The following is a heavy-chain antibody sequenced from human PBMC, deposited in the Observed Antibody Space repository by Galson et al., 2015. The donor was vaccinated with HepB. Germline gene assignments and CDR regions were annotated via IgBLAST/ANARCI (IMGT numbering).Heavy chain of an antibody. CDR1: GYTFTGYY. V-gene: IGHV1-2*02. D-gene: IGHD1-26*01. Sequence: SVKVSCKASGYTFTGYYMHWVRQAPGQGLEWMGWINPNSGGTNYAQKFQGRVTMTRDTSISTAYMELSRLRSDDTAVYYCARDLQWEPTFDYWGQGTLVTVSS. J-gene: IGHJ4*02. CDR2: INPNSGGT. CDR3: ARDLQWEPTFDY.